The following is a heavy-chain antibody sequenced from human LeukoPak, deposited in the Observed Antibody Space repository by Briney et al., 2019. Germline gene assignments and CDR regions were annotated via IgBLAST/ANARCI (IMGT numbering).Heavy chain of an antibody. D-gene: IGHD3-10*01. J-gene: IGHJ4*02. CDR1: GFTFSSYA. CDR3: ARGEGYMIRD. Sequence: PGGSLRLSCAASGFTFSSYAMSWVRQAPGKGLEWVSAISGSGGSTYYADSVRGRFTISRDISKNTLFLQMNTLRVEDTAFYYCARGEGYMIRDWGQGTLVTVSP. CDR2: ISGSGGST. V-gene: IGHV3-23*01.